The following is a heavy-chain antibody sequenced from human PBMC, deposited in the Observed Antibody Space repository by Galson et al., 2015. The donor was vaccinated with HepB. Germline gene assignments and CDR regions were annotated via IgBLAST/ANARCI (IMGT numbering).Heavy chain of an antibody. V-gene: IGHV3-21*01. J-gene: IGHJ4*02. D-gene: IGHD2-2*01. CDR3: ARVLSTSWASGFDY. CDR1: GFIFSDYS. CDR2: ISSSGSNI. Sequence: SLRLSCAASGFIFSDYSMNWVRQAPGKGLEWLSFISSSGSNIFYADSVKGRFTISRDNAKNSLFLQMNSLRADDTAVYYCARVLSTSWASGFDYWGQGTLVTVS.